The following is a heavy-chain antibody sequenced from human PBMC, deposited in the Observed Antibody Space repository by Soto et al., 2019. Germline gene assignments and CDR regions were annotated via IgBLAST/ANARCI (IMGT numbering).Heavy chain of an antibody. D-gene: IGHD3-10*01. V-gene: IGHV4-31*03. CDR3: ARGSITMVRGVIISEWFDP. CDR2: IYYSGST. Sequence: QVQLQESGPGLVKPSQTLSLTCTVSGGSISSGGYYWSWIRQHPGKGLEWIGYIYYSGSTYYNPSLTSRVTISVDTSKNQFSLKVSSVTAADTAVYYCARGSITMVRGVIISEWFDPWGQGTLVTVSS. CDR1: GGSISSGGYY. J-gene: IGHJ5*02.